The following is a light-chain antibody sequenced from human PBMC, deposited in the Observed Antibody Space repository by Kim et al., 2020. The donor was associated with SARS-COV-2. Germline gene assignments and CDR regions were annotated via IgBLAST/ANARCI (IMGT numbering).Light chain of an antibody. V-gene: IGKV3-20*01. Sequence: IVLTQSPGTLSLSPGERATLSCRAGQSVSSGYLAWYQQKPGQAPRLLIYGASSRATGIPDRFSGSGSGTDFTLTISRLEPEDFAVYFCQQYGTSPTFGGGTKVDIK. J-gene: IGKJ4*01. CDR1: QSVSSGY. CDR3: QQYGTSPT. CDR2: GAS.